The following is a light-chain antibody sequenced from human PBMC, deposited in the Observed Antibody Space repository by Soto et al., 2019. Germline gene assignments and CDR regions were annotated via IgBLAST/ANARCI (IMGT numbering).Light chain of an antibody. CDR3: QRRYSTPALT. V-gene: IGKV1-39*01. J-gene: IGKJ4*01. CDR1: QSISSY. Sequence: DIQMTQSPSSLSASVGDRVTITCRASQSISSYLNWYQQKPGKAPKLLIYAASSLQSGVPSRFSGSGSGTDFNLTISSLQPEDFATYYCQRRYSTPALTFGGGTKVEIK. CDR2: AAS.